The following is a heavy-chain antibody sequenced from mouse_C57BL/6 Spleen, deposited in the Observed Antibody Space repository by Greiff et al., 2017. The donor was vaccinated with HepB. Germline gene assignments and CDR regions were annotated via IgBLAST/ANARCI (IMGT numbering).Heavy chain of an antibody. V-gene: IGHV1-69*01. CDR3: ARNRDCYYYFDY. D-gene: IGHD2-12*01. CDR2: IDPSDSYT. CDR1: GYTFTSYW. Sequence: QVQLQQPGAELVMPGASVKLSCKASGYTFTSYWMHWVKQRPGQGLEWIGEIDPSDSYTNYNQEFKGKSTLTVDKSSSQAYMQLSSRTSEDSAVYYCARNRDCYYYFDYWGQGTTLTVSS. J-gene: IGHJ2*01.